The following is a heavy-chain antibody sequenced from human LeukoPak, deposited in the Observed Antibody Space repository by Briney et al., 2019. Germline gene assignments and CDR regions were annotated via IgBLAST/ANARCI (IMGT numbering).Heavy chain of an antibody. CDR3: ARNPYDILTGYGYYFDY. Sequence: SVKVSCKASGGTFSSYAISWVRQAPGQGLELMGRMIPIFGTANYAQKFQGRVTITTDESTSTAYMELSSLRSEDTAVYYCARNPYDILTGYGYYFDYWGQGTLVTVSS. CDR2: MIPIFGTA. J-gene: IGHJ4*02. V-gene: IGHV1-69*05. D-gene: IGHD3-9*01. CDR1: GGTFSSYA.